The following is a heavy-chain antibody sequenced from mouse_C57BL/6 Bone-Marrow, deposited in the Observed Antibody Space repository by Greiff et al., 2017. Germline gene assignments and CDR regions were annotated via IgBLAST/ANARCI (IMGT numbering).Heavy chain of an antibody. CDR2: IYPRDGST. V-gene: IGHV1-85*01. CDR3: ARLEFDGSSGDWYCYV. D-gene: IGHD1-1*01. Sequence: QVQLQQSGPELVKPGASVKLSCKASGYTFTSYDINWVKQRPGQGLEWIGWIYPRDGSTKYNEKFKGQATVTVDTSSSTAYMQLHSLTSEDSAVYFCARLEFDGSSGDWYCYVGGRGTTVTVTS. J-gene: IGHJ1*03. CDR1: GYTFTSYD.